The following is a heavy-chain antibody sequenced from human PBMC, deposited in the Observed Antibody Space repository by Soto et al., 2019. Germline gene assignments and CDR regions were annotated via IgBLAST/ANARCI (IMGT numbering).Heavy chain of an antibody. CDR3: ARHWGSPRGSYYYGMDV. CDR2: IYPGDSDT. V-gene: IGHV5-51*01. J-gene: IGHJ6*02. CDR1: GYSFTIYW. Sequence: GESLKISCKGSGYSFTIYWIGWVRQMPGKGLEWMGIIYPGDSDTRYSPSFQGQVTISADKSISTAYLQWSSLKASDTAMYYCARHWGSPRGSYYYGMDVWGQGTTVTVSS. D-gene: IGHD1-26*01.